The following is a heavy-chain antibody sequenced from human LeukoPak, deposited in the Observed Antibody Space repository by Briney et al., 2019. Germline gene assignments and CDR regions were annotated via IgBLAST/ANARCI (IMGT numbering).Heavy chain of an antibody. CDR1: GFIFSNYW. J-gene: IGHJ4*02. CDR3: ARALTTLTYEGY. CDR2: INPDGSST. Sequence: GGSLRLSCAASGFIFSNYWMHWVRQAPGKGLVWVSRINPDGSSTNYADSVTGRFTISRDNAENTLYLQMNSLRAEDTAVYYCARALTTLTYEGYWGQGTLVTVSS. V-gene: IGHV3-74*01. D-gene: IGHD1-1*01.